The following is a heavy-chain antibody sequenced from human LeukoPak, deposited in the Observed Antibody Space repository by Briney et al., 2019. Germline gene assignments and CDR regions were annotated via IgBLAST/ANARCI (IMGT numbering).Heavy chain of an antibody. CDR3: ARDASIAARPDY. CDR2: ISYDGSNK. CDR1: GFRFSTYA. V-gene: IGHV3-30*04. D-gene: IGHD6-6*01. J-gene: IGHJ4*02. Sequence: GGSLRLSCAASGFRFSTYAMHWVRQAPGKGLEWVAVISYDGSNKNYADSVKGRFIISRDNSKNTLCLQMNSLRAEDTAVYYCARDASIAARPDYWGQGTLVTVSS.